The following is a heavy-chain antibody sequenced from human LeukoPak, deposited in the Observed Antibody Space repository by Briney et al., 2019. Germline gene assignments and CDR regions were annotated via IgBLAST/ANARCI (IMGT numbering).Heavy chain of an antibody. D-gene: IGHD3-22*01. CDR2: MYTSGST. CDR1: GGSISSYY. Sequence: SETLSLTCTVSGGSISSYYWSWIRQSAGKGLEWIGRMYTSGSTNYNPSLKSRVTMSVDTSKNQFSLKMSSVTAADTAVYYCARTAYYYDSSDFRGDAFDIWGQGTMVTVSS. J-gene: IGHJ3*02. V-gene: IGHV4-4*07. CDR3: ARTAYYYDSSDFRGDAFDI.